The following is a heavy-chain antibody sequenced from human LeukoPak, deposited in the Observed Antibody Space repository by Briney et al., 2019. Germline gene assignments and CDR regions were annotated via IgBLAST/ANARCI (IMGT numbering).Heavy chain of an antibody. J-gene: IGHJ6*03. CDR3: ARAPIAAAGTISRYYYYYYMDV. D-gene: IGHD6-13*01. Sequence: SVKVSCKASGYTFTSYGISWVRQAPGQGLEWMGGIIPIFGTANYAQKFQGRVTITTDESTSTAYMELSSLRSEDTAVYYCARAPIAAAGTISRYYYYYYMDVWGKGTTVTVSS. V-gene: IGHV1-69*05. CDR2: IIPIFGTA. CDR1: GYTFTSYG.